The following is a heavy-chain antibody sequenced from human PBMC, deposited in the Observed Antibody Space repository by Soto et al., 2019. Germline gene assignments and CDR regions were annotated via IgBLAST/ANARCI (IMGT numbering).Heavy chain of an antibody. D-gene: IGHD6-13*01. Sequence: PSQTLSLTCAISGDSVSSNSAAWNWIRQSPSKGLEWLGRTYYRSKWYNDYALSVKSRTTINPDTSKNQFSLQLNSVTPEDTAVCYLARDRQQLVSHYYYFYMDVWGKGTTVTVSS. CDR1: GDSVSSNSAA. CDR3: ARDRQQLVSHYYYFYMDV. CDR2: TYYRSKWYN. V-gene: IGHV6-1*01. J-gene: IGHJ6*03.